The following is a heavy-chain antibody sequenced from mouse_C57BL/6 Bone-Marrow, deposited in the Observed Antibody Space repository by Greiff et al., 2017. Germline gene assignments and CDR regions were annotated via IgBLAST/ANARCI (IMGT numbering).Heavy chain of an antibody. D-gene: IGHD2-1*01. Sequence: QVQLQQPGAELVKPGASVKMSCKASGYTFTSYWITWVKQRPGQGLEWIGDIYPGSGSTNYNEKIKSKATLTVDTSSSTAYMQLSSLTSEDSAVYDCARDRALNGNSWYFDVGGTGTTVTVSS. CDR3: ARDRALNGNSWYFDV. CDR2: IYPGSGST. V-gene: IGHV1-55*01. J-gene: IGHJ1*03. CDR1: GYTFTSYW.